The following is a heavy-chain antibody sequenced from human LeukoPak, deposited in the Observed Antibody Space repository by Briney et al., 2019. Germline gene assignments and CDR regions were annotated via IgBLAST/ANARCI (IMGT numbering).Heavy chain of an antibody. CDR2: MNPNSGNT. D-gene: IGHD6-6*01. CDR1: GYTFTSYE. Sequence: ASVRVSCRASGYTFTSYEINWVRQATGQGLEWMGWMNPNSGNTGYAQKFQDRVTMTRDTSTSTAYMELSSLRSEDTAVYYCARAQGVIAASGGDPWGQGTLVTVSS. CDR3: ARAQGVIAASGGDP. J-gene: IGHJ5*02. V-gene: IGHV1-8*01.